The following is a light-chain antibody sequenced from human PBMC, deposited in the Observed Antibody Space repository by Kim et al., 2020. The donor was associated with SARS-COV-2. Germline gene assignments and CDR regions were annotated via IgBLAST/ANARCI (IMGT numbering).Light chain of an antibody. CDR1: QSVSSSY. Sequence: EIVLTQSPATLSLSPGERAALSCRASQSVSSSYLAWYQQKPSQAPRLHIYGASSRATGIPDRFSGSGSGTDFTLTITRLEPDDFAVYYCQQYGTSPLTFGGGTKVDIK. V-gene: IGKV3-20*01. CDR3: QQYGTSPLT. CDR2: GAS. J-gene: IGKJ4*01.